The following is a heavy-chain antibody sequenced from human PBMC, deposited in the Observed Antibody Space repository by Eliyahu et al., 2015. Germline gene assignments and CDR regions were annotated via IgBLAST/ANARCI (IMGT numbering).Heavy chain of an antibody. D-gene: IGHD1-7*01. J-gene: IGHJ4*02. CDR2: ISGSGGST. Sequence: EVQLLESGGGLVQPGGSLRLSCAASGFPFSXCAXSWXRQAPGKGLGWVSAISGSGGSTYYADSVKGRFTISRDNSKNTLYLQMNSLRAEDTAVYYCAKTQVTGTTGRGGFDYWGQGTLVTVSS. CDR1: GFPFSXCA. CDR3: AKTQVTGTTGRGGFDY. V-gene: IGHV3-23*01.